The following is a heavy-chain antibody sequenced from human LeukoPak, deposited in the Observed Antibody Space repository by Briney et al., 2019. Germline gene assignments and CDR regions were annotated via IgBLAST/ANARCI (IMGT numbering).Heavy chain of an antibody. CDR3: AKESSSGWHRQRSCFQH. J-gene: IGHJ1*01. CDR2: ISGDGGST. V-gene: IGHV3-43*02. Sequence: GGSLRLSCAASGFTFDDYAMHWVRQAPGKGLEWVSLISGDGGSTYYADSVKGRFTISRDNSKNSLYLQMNSLRTEDSALYYCAKESSSGWHRQRSCFQHWGQGTLVTVSS. CDR1: GFTFDDYA. D-gene: IGHD6-19*01.